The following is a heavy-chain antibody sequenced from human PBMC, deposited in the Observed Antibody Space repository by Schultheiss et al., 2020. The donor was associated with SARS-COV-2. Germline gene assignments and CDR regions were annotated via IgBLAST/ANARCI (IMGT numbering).Heavy chain of an antibody. J-gene: IGHJ3*02. D-gene: IGHD3-22*01. V-gene: IGHV1-2*02. Sequence: ASVKVSCKASGYTFTSYGISWVRQAPGQGLEWMGWINPNSGGTNYAQKFQGRVTMTRDTSISTAYMELSRLRSDDTAVYYCARVGITMIMRGAFDIWGQGTMVTVSS. CDR2: INPNSGGT. CDR1: GYTFTSYG. CDR3: ARVGITMIMRGAFDI.